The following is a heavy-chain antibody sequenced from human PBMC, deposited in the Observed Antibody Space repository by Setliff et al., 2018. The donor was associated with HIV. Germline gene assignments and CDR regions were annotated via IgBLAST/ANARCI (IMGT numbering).Heavy chain of an antibody. CDR2: IKSKTDGGTT. Sequence: LRLSCAASGFTVNDAWMSWVRQAPGKGPEWVGRIKSKTDGGTTDYAAPVKGRFTISRDDAKKTLHLQMNSLKTEDTAVYYCTTGGYDGIIDYWGQGILVTVSS. V-gene: IGHV3-15*01. CDR1: GFTVNDAW. CDR3: TTGGYDGIIDY. J-gene: IGHJ4*02. D-gene: IGHD5-12*01.